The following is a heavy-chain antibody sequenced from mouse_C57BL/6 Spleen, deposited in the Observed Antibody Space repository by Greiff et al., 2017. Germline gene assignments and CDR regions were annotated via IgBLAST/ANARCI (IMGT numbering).Heavy chain of an antibody. D-gene: IGHD1-1*02. Sequence: VQLQQSGPELVKPGASVKISCKASGYSFTGYYMNWVKQSPEKSLEWIGEINPSTGGTTYNQKFKAKATLTVDKSSSTAYMQLKSLTSEDSAVYYCANGDYAMDYWGQGTSVTVSS. CDR1: GYSFTGYY. CDR2: INPSTGGT. J-gene: IGHJ4*01. CDR3: ANGDYAMDY. V-gene: IGHV1-42*01.